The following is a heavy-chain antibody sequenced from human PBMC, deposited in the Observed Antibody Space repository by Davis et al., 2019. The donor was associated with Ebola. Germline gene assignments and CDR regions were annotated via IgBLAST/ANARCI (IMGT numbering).Heavy chain of an antibody. V-gene: IGHV1-3*01. CDR2: INAGNGNT. Sequence: AASVKVSCKASGYTFTSYAMHWVRQAPGQRLEWMGWINAGNGNTKYSQKSQGRVTITRDTSASTAYMELSSLRSEDTAVYYCARYRAVAGTQYYGMDVWGQGTTVTVSS. J-gene: IGHJ6*02. CDR3: ARYRAVAGTQYYGMDV. D-gene: IGHD6-19*01. CDR1: GYTFTSYA.